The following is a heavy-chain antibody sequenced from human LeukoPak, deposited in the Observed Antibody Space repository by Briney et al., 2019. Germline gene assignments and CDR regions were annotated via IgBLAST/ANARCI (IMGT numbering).Heavy chain of an antibody. CDR1: GFTFSSYG. J-gene: IGHJ3*02. CDR2: IIGDGGST. V-gene: IGHV3-43*02. D-gene: IGHD6-19*01. Sequence: PGRALSLSCAAAGFTFSSYGMHWGRQAPGKGLEWVSLIIGDGGSTYYADSVKGGFTISRDNSKNSLYLQMNSLRTEDTALYYCAKDSGSGWYEDAFDIWGQGTMVTVSS. CDR3: AKDSGSGWYEDAFDI.